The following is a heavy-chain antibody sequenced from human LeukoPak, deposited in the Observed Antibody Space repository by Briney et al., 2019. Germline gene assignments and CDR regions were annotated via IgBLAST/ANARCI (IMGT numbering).Heavy chain of an antibody. J-gene: IGHJ4*02. CDR1: GFTFSSYS. CDR3: ARVVLVAAAGYFDY. V-gene: IGHV3-21*01. D-gene: IGHD6-13*01. Sequence: GGSPRLSCAASGFTFSSYSMNWVRQAPGKGLEWVSSISSSSGYIYYADSVKGRFTISRDNAKNSLYLQMNSLRAEDTAVYYCARVVLVAAAGYFDYWGQGTLVTVSS. CDR2: ISSSSGYI.